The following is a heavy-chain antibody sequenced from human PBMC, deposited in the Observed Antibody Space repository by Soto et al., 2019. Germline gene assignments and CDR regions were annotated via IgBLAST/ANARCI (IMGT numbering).Heavy chain of an antibody. D-gene: IGHD6-6*01. CDR3: AKGRIAARPGRSYYYYYYGMDV. J-gene: IGHJ6*02. V-gene: IGHV3-23*01. Sequence: GGSLRLSCAASGFTFSSYAMSWVRQAPGKGLAWVSAISGSGGSTYYADSVKGRFTISRDNSKNTRYLQMTSLRAEDTAVYYCAKGRIAARPGRSYYYYYYGMDVWGQGTTVTVSS. CDR2: ISGSGGST. CDR1: GFTFSSYA.